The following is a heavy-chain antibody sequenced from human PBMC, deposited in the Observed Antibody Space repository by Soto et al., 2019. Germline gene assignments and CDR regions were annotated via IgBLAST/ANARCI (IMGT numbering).Heavy chain of an antibody. V-gene: IGHV4-34*01. CDR2: INHSGST. Sequence: SETLSLTCAVYGGSFSGYYWSWIRQPPGKGLEWIGEINHSGSTNYNPSLKSRVTISVDTSKNQFSLKLSSVTAADTAVYYCARRLTSRGNWFDPWGQGTLVTVSS. D-gene: IGHD3-16*01. CDR3: ARRLTSRGNWFDP. CDR1: GGSFSGYY. J-gene: IGHJ5*02.